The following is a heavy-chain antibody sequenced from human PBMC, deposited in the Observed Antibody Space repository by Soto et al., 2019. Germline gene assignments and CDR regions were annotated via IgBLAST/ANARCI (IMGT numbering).Heavy chain of an antibody. CDR1: GGSISSSNYY. V-gene: IGHV4-39*01. D-gene: IGHD2-2*01. CDR2: IYYSGST. CDR3: ARPHSCTRIGCYEAFER. Sequence: QLQMQESGPGVVKPSEIVSLTCTVSGGSISSSNYYWGWIRQPPGKGLEWIGSIYYSGSTYQNPSLKSRVTISVDTSKNQFSLRLSSVTATDTAVYYCARPHSCTRIGCYEAFERWGQGTLVTVSS. J-gene: IGHJ5*02.